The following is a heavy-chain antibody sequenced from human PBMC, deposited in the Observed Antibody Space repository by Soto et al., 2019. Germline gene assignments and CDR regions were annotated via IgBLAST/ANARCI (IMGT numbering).Heavy chain of an antibody. CDR2: IYSGGTT. V-gene: IGHV3-66*01. Sequence: EVQLVESGGGLVQPGGSLRLSCAASGFTVSSNYMSWVRQAPGKGLESVSFIYSGGTTYYADSVKGRCIISRESYKNTVFLQMNSMRAEDTAVYYCARGRPGRGTDCCPIKYWGQGILVIVSS. CDR3: ARGRPGRGTDCCPIKY. CDR1: GFTVSSNY. D-gene: IGHD2-21*02. J-gene: IGHJ4*02.